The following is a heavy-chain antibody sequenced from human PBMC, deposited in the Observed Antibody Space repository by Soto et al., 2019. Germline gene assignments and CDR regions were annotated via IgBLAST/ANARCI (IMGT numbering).Heavy chain of an antibody. V-gene: IGHV4-34*01. CDR3: ARGKPGYCSSTSCYRPRYYYLDF. CDR1: GGSFSGYY. D-gene: IGHD2-2*01. J-gene: IGHJ6*03. Sequence: SETLSLTCAVYGGSFSGYYWSWIRQPPGKGLEWIGEINHSGSTNYNPSLKSRVTISVDTSKNQFSLKLSSVTAADTAVYYCARGKPGYCSSTSCYRPRYYYLDFSGKGSSVTVSS. CDR2: INHSGST.